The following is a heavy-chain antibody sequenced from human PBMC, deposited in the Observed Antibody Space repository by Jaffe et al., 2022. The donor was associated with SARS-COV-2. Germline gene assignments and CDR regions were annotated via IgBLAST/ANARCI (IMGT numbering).Heavy chain of an antibody. Sequence: EVQLVESGGGLVQPGGSLRLSCAASGFTVSGNYMSWVRQAPGKGLEWVSLIYPGDTTYYADSVKGRFTISRDTSKNTLHLQMNSLRAEDTAIYFCARDTHSSSRADLWGQGTLVTVSS. CDR1: GFTVSGNY. D-gene: IGHD6-6*01. V-gene: IGHV3-53*01. CDR3: ARDTHSSSRADL. CDR2: IYPGDTT. J-gene: IGHJ5*02.